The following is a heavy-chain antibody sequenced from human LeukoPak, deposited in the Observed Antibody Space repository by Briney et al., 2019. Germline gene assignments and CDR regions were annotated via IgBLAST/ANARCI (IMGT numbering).Heavy chain of an antibody. Sequence: GGSLRLSCTGSGFTFSSYWMHWVRQVPGKGLVWVSRINSDRSTSTTNYADSVEGRFTISRDNAKNTLYLQMNSLRAEDTAVYYCARDITELERLFDYWGQGTLVTVSS. CDR1: GFTFSSYW. D-gene: IGHD1-1*01. V-gene: IGHV3-74*01. CDR2: INSDRSTSTT. CDR3: ARDITELERLFDY. J-gene: IGHJ4*02.